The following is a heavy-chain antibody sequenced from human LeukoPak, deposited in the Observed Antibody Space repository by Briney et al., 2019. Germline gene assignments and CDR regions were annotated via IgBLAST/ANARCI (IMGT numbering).Heavy chain of an antibody. CDR3: ARDSKYYYDTSRWRPPVDY. D-gene: IGHD3-22*01. Sequence: ASVKVSYKASGFTFTSYAISWVRQAPGQGLEWMGWISAYNGDTNYAQKLQGRITMTTDTSTTTAYMELRSLRSDDTAVYYCARDSKYYYDTSRWRPPVDYWGQGTLATVSS. CDR1: GFTFTSYA. V-gene: IGHV1-18*01. CDR2: ISAYNGDT. J-gene: IGHJ4*02.